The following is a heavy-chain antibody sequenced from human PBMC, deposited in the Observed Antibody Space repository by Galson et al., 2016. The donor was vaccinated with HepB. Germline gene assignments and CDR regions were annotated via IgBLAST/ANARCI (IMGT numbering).Heavy chain of an antibody. V-gene: IGHV3-15*07. Sequence: SLRLSCAASGFTFSTAWMNWVRQAPGKGLEWVGRIKSKIDDETTDYAAPVKGRFTISGDDSTNTLYLQMNSLKTEDSAVYYCTARPDSKTGLIDFWGQGTLVTVSS. D-gene: IGHD1-1*01. J-gene: IGHJ4*02. CDR1: GFTFSTAW. CDR2: IKSKIDDETT. CDR3: TARPDSKTGLIDF.